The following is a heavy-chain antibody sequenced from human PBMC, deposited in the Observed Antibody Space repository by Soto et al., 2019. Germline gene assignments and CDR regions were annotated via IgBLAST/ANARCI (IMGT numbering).Heavy chain of an antibody. CDR3: ARGRNGMDV. CDR2: MNPNSGNT. J-gene: IGHJ6*02. CDR1: GDTFTNYD. Sequence: QVQLVQSGAEVKKPGASVKVSCKASGDTFTNYDIKWVRRATGQGLEWMGWMNPNSGNTGYAQKFQGRGPMTRNTSISTAYMELSSLRSEDTAVYYCARGRNGMDVWGQGTTVTVSS. V-gene: IGHV1-8*01.